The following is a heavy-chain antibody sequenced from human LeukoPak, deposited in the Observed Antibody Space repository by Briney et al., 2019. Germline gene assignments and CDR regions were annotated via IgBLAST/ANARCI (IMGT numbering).Heavy chain of an antibody. D-gene: IGHD6-13*01. J-gene: IGHJ4*02. CDR2: ISAGGGST. Sequence: GGSLRLSCAASGFTFSSYTMNWVRQAPGKGLEWVSGISAGGGSTHYADSVKGRFSISRDNAKNTVYLQMNSLRAEDTGIYYCARGTSAGGPISPFDFWGQGTVVTVSS. V-gene: IGHV3-23*01. CDR1: GFTFSSYT. CDR3: ARGTSAGGPISPFDF.